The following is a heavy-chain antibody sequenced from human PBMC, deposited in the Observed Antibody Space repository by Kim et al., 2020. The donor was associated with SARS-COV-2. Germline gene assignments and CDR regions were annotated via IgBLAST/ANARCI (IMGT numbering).Heavy chain of an antibody. CDR3: VRQTRGFGYYYYGMDV. J-gene: IGHJ6*02. D-gene: IGHD3-16*01. Sequence: SETLSLTCTVSGGSISSNSYYWGWIRRPPGKGLEWVGSIYYSGSTYYNPSLKSRVTISVDTSKNQFSLKLSSVTAADTAVYYCVRQTRGFGYYYYGMDVWGQGTTVTVSS. CDR2: IYYSGST. CDR1: GGSISSNSYY. V-gene: IGHV4-39*01.